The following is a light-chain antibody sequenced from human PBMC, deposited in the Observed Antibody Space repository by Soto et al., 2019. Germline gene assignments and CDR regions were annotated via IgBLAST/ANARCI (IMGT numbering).Light chain of an antibody. CDR3: QQYSSSPVT. Sequence: EIVLTQSPGTLSLSPGERATLSCRASQSVSSSFLAWFQQKPGQAPRLLIYGASSRATGIPDRFSGSGSGTDLTLTISSLEPEDFAVYYCQQYSSSPVTFGQGTRLES. J-gene: IGKJ5*01. CDR1: QSVSSSF. CDR2: GAS. V-gene: IGKV3-20*01.